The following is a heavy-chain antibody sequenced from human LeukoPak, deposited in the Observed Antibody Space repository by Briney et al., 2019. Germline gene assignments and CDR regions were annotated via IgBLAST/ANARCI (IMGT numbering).Heavy chain of an antibody. Sequence: SETLSLTCTVSGGSISSYYWSWIRQPPGKGLEWIGYIYYSGSTNYNPSLKSRVTISVDTSKNQFSLKLSSVTAADTAVYCCARSNDYGDSPIPYYFDYWGQGTLVTVSS. J-gene: IGHJ4*02. CDR1: GGSISSYY. CDR3: ARSNDYGDSPIPYYFDY. V-gene: IGHV4-59*01. CDR2: IYYSGST. D-gene: IGHD4-17*01.